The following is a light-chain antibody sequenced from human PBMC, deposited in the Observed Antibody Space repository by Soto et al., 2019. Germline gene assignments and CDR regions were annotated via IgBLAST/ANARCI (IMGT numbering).Light chain of an antibody. CDR3: AAWDDSLNGPGVV. Sequence: QSVLTQPPSASGTPGQRVTISCSGSSSNIGRNPVNWYQQLPGTAPKLLIYSNNQRPSGVPDRFSVSKSGTSVSLAISGLQSEDEADYYCAAWDDSLNGPGVVFGGGTKLTVL. CDR1: SSNIGRNP. J-gene: IGLJ2*01. CDR2: SNN. V-gene: IGLV1-44*01.